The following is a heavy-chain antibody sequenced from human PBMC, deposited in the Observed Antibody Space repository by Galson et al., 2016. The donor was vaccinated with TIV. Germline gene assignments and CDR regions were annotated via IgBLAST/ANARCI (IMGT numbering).Heavy chain of an antibody. CDR2: ISYDGSNK. D-gene: IGHD4-17*01. V-gene: IGHV3-30*18. Sequence: GKGLEWVGLISYDGSNKWYADSVKGRFTISRDNSKNTLYLQMNSLRVEDTAVYYCAKVGARGYGDYPYYLAYWSQGTLVTVSS. CDR3: AKVGARGYGDYPYYLAY. J-gene: IGHJ4*02.